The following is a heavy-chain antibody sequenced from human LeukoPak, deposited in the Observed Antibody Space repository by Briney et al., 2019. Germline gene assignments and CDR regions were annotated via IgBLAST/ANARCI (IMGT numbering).Heavy chain of an antibody. CDR3: AKAVQQLVGTHLDYYYYYMDV. D-gene: IGHD6-13*01. CDR2: IRYDGSNK. V-gene: IGHV3-30*02. J-gene: IGHJ6*03. Sequence: GGSLRLSCAASGFTFSSYGMHWVRQAPGKGLEWVAFIRYDGSNKYYADSVKGRFTISRDNSKNTLYLQMNSLRAEDTAVYYCAKAVQQLVGTHLDYYYYYMDVWGKGTTVTISS. CDR1: GFTFSSYG.